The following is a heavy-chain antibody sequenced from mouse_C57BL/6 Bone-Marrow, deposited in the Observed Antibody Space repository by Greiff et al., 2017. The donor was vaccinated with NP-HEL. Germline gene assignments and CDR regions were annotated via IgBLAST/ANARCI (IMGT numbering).Heavy chain of an antibody. Sequence: VMLVESGGGLVKPGGSLKLSCAASGFTFSSYAMSWVRQTPEKRLEWVATISDGGSYTYYPDNVKGRFPISRDNAKNNLYLQMSHLKSEDTAMYYCAREGYYGNPLDYWGQGTTLTVSS. CDR1: GFTFSSYA. CDR3: AREGYYGNPLDY. J-gene: IGHJ2*01. V-gene: IGHV5-4*01. D-gene: IGHD2-1*01. CDR2: ISDGGSYT.